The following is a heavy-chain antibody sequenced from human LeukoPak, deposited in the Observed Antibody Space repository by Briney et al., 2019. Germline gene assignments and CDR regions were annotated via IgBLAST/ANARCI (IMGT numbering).Heavy chain of an antibody. D-gene: IGHD2-15*01. CDR3: ARLYGSTLYFDY. V-gene: IGHV4-61*01. J-gene: IGHJ4*02. Sequence: SETLSLTCTVSGGSVSSGSYYWSWIRQPPGKGLEWIGYTYYSGSTNYNPSLKSRVTISVDTSKNQFSLKLSSVSAADTALYYCARLYGSTLYFDYWGQGTLVTVSS. CDR2: TYYSGST. CDR1: GGSVSSGSYY.